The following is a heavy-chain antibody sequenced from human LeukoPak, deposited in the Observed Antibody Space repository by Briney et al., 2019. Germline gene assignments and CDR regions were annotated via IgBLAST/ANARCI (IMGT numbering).Heavy chain of an antibody. Sequence: ASVKVSCKASGYTFTGYYMHWVRQAPGQGLEWMGWINPNSGGTNYAQKFQGRVTITRNTSISTAYMELSSLRSEDTAVYYCARDRRDFWSGYSFDYWGQGTLVTVSS. CDR1: GYTFTGYY. J-gene: IGHJ4*02. CDR3: ARDRRDFWSGYSFDY. CDR2: INPNSGGT. V-gene: IGHV1-2*02. D-gene: IGHD3-3*01.